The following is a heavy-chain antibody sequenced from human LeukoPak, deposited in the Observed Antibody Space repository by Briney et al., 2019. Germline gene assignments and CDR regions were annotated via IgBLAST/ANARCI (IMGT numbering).Heavy chain of an antibody. J-gene: IGHJ6*02. D-gene: IGHD2-15*01. CDR1: GFTFGDYA. V-gene: IGHV3-49*03. Sequence: GGSLRLSCTASGFTFGDYAMSWFRQAPGKGLEWVGFIRSKAYGGTTEYAASVKGRFTISRDDSKSIAYLQMNSLKTEDTAVYYCTRESWGGGLIDYYYYGMDVWGQGTTVTVSS. CDR2: IRSKAYGGTT. CDR3: TRESWGGGLIDYYYYGMDV.